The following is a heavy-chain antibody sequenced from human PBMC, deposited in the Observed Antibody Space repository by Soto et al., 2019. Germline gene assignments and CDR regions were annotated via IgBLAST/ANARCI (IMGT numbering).Heavy chain of an antibody. CDR2: ISAYNGNT. V-gene: IGHV1-18*04. CDR3: ASATVTPGPDAFDI. D-gene: IGHD4-4*01. CDR1: GYTFTSYG. J-gene: IGHJ3*02. Sequence: ASVKVSCKASGYTFTSYGISWVRQAPGQGLEWMGWISAYNGNTIYAQKFQGRVTMTEDTSTDTAYMELSSLRSEDTAVYYCASATVTPGPDAFDIWGQGTMVTVSS.